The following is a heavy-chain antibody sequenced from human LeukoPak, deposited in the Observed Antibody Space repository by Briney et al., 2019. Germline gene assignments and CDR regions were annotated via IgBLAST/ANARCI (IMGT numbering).Heavy chain of an antibody. CDR1: GFTFSTYG. CDR2: VSSTGGTT. CDR3: ARVGSGSSPFDY. D-gene: IGHD1-26*01. Sequence: QTGGSLRLSCAASGFTFSTYGMSWVRQAPGKGLEWVSAVSSTGGTTYYADSVKGRFTISRDNSKNTLFLQINSLRAEDTAVYYCARVGSGSSPFDYWGRGNLVTVSS. V-gene: IGHV3-23*01. J-gene: IGHJ4*02.